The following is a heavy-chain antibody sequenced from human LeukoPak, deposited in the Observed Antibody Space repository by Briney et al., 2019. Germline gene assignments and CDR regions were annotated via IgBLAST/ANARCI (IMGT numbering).Heavy chain of an antibody. CDR2: IWYDGSNK. CDR3: ARGAGLDAFDI. J-gene: IGHJ3*02. V-gene: IGHV3-33*01. Sequence: GGSLRLSRAASGFTFSSYGMHWVRQAPGKGLEWVAVIWYDGSNKYYADSVKGRFTISRDNSKNTLYLQMNSLRAEDTAVYYRARGAGLDAFDIWGQGTMVTVSS. CDR1: GFTFSSYG.